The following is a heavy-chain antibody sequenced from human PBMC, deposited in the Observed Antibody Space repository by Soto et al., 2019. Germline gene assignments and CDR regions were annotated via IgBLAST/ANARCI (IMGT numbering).Heavy chain of an antibody. CDR3: TADTYYYDSRAHFDL. J-gene: IGHJ2*01. D-gene: IGHD3-22*01. Sequence: SGGSLRLSCAASGFTFSNAWMSWVRQAPGKGLEWVGRIKSKTDGGTTDYAAPVKGRFTISRDDSKNTLYLQMNSLKTEDTAVYYCTADTYYYDSRAHFDLWGRGTLVTVSS. CDR1: GFTFSNAW. CDR2: IKSKTDGGTT. V-gene: IGHV3-15*01.